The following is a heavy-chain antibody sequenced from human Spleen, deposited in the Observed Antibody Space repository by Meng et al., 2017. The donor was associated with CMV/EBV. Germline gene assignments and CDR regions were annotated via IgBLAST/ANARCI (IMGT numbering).Heavy chain of an antibody. D-gene: IGHD1-26*01. V-gene: IGHV4-34*01. CDR2: INHSGST. CDR1: GGSFSGYY. CDR3: ARGKRVGAYFDY. J-gene: IGHJ4*02. Sequence: QVQLQQWGAGLLKPSETLSLTCAVYGGSFSGYYWSWIRQPPGKGLEWIGEINHSGSTNYNPSLKSRVTISVDTSKNQFSLKLSSVTAADTAVHYRARGKRVGAYFDYWGQGTLVTVSS.